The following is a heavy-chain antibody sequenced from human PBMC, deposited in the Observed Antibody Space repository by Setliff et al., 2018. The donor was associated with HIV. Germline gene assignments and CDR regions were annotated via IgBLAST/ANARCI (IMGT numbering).Heavy chain of an antibody. J-gene: IGHJ6*03. V-gene: IGHV4-61*02. CDR1: GDSINSGNYY. CDR2: IYSSGST. Sequence: LTCTVSGDSINSGNYYWSWIRQPAGKGLEWIGRIYSSGSTHYNPSLKSRVTISVDTSKNQFSLKLSSVTAADTAVYYCARGGTEGGFWTGYIFYYYMDVWGKGTTVTVSS. CDR3: ARGGTEGGFWTGYIFYYYMDV. D-gene: IGHD3-3*01.